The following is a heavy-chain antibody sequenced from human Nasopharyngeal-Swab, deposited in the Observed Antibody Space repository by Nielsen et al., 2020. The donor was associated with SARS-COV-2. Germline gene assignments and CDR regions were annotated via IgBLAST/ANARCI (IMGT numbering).Heavy chain of an antibody. V-gene: IGHV4-34*01. D-gene: IGHD6-13*01. J-gene: IGHJ4*02. CDR2: INHSGST. Sequence: SETLSLTCAVYGGSFSGYYWSWIRQPPGKGLEWIGEINHSGSTNYNPSLKSRVTISVDTSKNQFSLKLSSVTAADTAVYYCAKSSSSWYAYYFDYWGQGTLVTVSS. CDR1: GGSFSGYY. CDR3: AKSSSSWYAYYFDY.